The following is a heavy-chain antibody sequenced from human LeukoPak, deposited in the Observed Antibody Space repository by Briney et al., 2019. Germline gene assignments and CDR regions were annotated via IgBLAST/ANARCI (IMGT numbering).Heavy chain of an antibody. V-gene: IGHV1-3*01. J-gene: IGHJ4*02. CDR1: GYTFTSYA. CDR2: INAGNGNT. D-gene: IGHD4-17*01. CDR3: ASSEGSVTPLDY. Sequence: ASVKVSCKASGYTFTSYAMHWVRQAPGQRLEWMGWINAGNGNTKYSQKFQGRVTITRDTSASTAYMELSSLRSEDTAVYYCASSEGSVTPLDYWGQGTLVTVSS.